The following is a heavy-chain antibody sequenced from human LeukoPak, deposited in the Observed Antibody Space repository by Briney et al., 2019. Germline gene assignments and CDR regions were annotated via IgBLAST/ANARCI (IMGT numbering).Heavy chain of an antibody. D-gene: IGHD5-24*01. J-gene: IGHJ6*03. Sequence: KPSETLSLTCTVSGGSVSNKYWSWIRQPPGKGLEWIGYIYYSGSTNYNPSLKSRATISVDTSKNQFSLRLTSVTAADTAVYYCARVEIYYYYMDVWGKGTTVTISS. V-gene: IGHV4-59*02. CDR3: ARVEIYYYYMDV. CDR1: GGSVSNKY. CDR2: IYYSGST.